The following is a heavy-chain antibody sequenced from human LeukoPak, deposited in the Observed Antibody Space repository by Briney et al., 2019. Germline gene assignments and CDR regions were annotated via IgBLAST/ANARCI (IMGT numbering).Heavy chain of an antibody. J-gene: IGHJ4*02. CDR2: ISFDGSSK. CDR1: GFTFSSYD. CDR3: AKSSGSGSHYLPFDY. Sequence: PGGSLRLSCAASGFTFSSYDMHWVRQAPGKGLEWVALISFDGSSKYYADSVKGRFTISGDNSKTTLYLQMNSLRAEDTAVYYCAKSSGSGSHYLPFDYWGQGTLVTVSS. D-gene: IGHD3-10*01. V-gene: IGHV3-30*18.